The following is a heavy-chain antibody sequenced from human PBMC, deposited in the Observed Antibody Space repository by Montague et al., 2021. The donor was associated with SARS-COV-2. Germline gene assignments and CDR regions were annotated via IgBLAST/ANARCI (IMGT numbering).Heavy chain of an antibody. CDR2: IYTSGST. CDR1: GGSISSYY. Sequence: SETLSLTCTFSGGSISSYYWSWIRQPAGKGLEWIGRIYTSGSTNYNPSLKSRVTMSVDTSKNQFSLKLSSVTAADTAVYYCARGPGQLLFPGWYYYYMDVWGKGTTVTVSS. V-gene: IGHV4-4*07. CDR3: ARGPGQLLFPGWYYYYMDV. D-gene: IGHD2-2*01. J-gene: IGHJ6*03.